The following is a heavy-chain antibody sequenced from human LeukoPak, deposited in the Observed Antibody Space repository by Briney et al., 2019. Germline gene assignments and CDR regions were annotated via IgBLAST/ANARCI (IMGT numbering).Heavy chain of an antibody. D-gene: IGHD3-10*01. CDR2: IKSKTDGGTT. J-gene: IGHJ4*02. CDR3: TTWVYYGSGGDY. Sequence: KAGGSLRLSCAASGFTFSNAWMSWVRQAPGKGLEWVGRIKSKTDGGTTDYAAPVKGRFTISRDDSKNTLYLQMNSLKTEDTAVYYCTTWVYYGSGGDYWRQGTLVTVSS. V-gene: IGHV3-15*01. CDR1: GFTFSNAW.